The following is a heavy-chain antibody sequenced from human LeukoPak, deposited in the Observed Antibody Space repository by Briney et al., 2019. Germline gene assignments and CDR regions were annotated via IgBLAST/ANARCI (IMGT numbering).Heavy chain of an antibody. V-gene: IGHV3-7*01. CDR3: ARGDYGSGSHSPLYFDL. CDR2: IKQDGSDK. D-gene: IGHD3-10*01. CDR1: GFTFTKYW. Sequence: PGDSLRLSCAASGFTFTKYWMTWVRQAPGKGLEWVGNIKQDGSDKNYMDSVKGRFTISRDNTKNSVYLQMSSLRAEDTAVYYCARGDYGSGSHSPLYFDLWGRGTLVTVSS. J-gene: IGHJ2*01.